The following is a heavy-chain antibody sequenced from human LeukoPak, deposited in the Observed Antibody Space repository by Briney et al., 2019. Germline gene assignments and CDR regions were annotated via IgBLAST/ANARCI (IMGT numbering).Heavy chain of an antibody. CDR1: GGSISSGDYY. Sequence: SETLSLTCTVSGGSISSGDYYWSWVRQPPGKGVEVVGYIYYSGRTYYNPSLKSRVTISLDTSKNQFSLKLSSVTAADTAIYYCVTLIEYFDYWGQGSLVTVS. D-gene: IGHD3-22*01. CDR3: VTLIEYFDY. V-gene: IGHV4-30-4*08. J-gene: IGHJ4*02. CDR2: IYYSGRT.